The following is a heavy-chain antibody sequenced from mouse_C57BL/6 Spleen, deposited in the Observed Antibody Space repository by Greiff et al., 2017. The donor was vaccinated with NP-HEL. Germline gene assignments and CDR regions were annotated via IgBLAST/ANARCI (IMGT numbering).Heavy chain of an antibody. Sequence: EVHLVESGGGLVKPGGSLKLSCAASGFTFSDYGLHWVRQAPEKGLEWVAYISSGSSTIYYADTVKGRFTISRDNAKNTLFLQRTSLRSENTAMYYCATAYYSNYGYCDYWGEGTTLTVSS. CDR3: ATAYYSNYGYCDY. CDR2: ISSGSSTI. V-gene: IGHV5-17*01. J-gene: IGHJ2*01. CDR1: GFTFSDYG. D-gene: IGHD2-5*01.